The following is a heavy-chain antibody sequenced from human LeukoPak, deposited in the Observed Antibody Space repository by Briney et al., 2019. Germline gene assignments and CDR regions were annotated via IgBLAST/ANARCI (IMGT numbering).Heavy chain of an antibody. Sequence: PGGSLRLSCAASGFTFTSSAMSWVRQAPGKGLEWVSAISGSGHTTYYADSVKGRFTISRDNSKNTLYLQMNSLRAEDTAVYYCAKGDTTWELPHDYWGQGTLVTVSS. J-gene: IGHJ4*02. CDR3: AKGDTTWELPHDY. CDR2: ISGSGHTT. CDR1: GFTFTSSA. V-gene: IGHV3-23*01. D-gene: IGHD1-26*01.